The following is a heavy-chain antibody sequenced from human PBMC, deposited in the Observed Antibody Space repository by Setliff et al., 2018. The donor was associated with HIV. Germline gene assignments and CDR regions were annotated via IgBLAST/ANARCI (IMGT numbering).Heavy chain of an antibody. J-gene: IGHJ4*02. Sequence: ASVKVSCKAFGYSFTSYGISWVRQAPGQGFEWMGWISTYNGNINYAQKVQGRVTMTTDTSTNTVYMELRRLRSDDTAVYYCARDEQYQLLLDYWGQGTLVTVS. V-gene: IGHV1-18*01. CDR2: ISTYNGNI. CDR3: ARDEQYQLLLDY. CDR1: GYSFTSYG. D-gene: IGHD2-2*01.